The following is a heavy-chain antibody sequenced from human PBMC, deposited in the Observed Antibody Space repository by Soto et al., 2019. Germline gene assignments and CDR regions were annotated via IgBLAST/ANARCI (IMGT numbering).Heavy chain of an antibody. CDR3: ARRKERSGPHYFDS. V-gene: IGHV1-8*01. J-gene: IGHJ4*02. CDR2: MNPYTGNT. CDR1: GYTFTSRD. D-gene: IGHD6-25*01. Sequence: ASVKVSCKASGYTFTSRDIHWVRQATGQGLEWVGWMNPYTGNTGYAQKFQGRVTMTRNTSINTAYMELSSLTFEDTAVYYCARRKERSGPHYFDSWGQGALVTVSS.